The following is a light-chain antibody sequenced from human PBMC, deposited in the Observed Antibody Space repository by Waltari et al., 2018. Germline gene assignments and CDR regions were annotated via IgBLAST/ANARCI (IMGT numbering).Light chain of an antibody. CDR1: QAIRIY. Sequence: IELTQSPSSLSASVGDRVSITCRASQAIRIYLAWYQQKPGKAPKLLMSTPSTLKSGVPSRFSGSGSGTEFTLTISSLQPEDFATYYCQQLHSYPLTFGGGTKVEI. J-gene: IGKJ4*01. CDR2: TPS. CDR3: QQLHSYPLT. V-gene: IGKV1-9*01.